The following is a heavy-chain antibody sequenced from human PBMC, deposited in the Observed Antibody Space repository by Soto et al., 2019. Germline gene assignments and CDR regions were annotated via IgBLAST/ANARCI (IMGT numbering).Heavy chain of an antibody. CDR1: GYTFNSYG. J-gene: IGHJ4*02. Sequence: QVQLVQSGDEVKKPGASVKVSCKASGYTFNSYGISWVRQAPGQGLEWMGWISAYNGNTNYAQKVQGRVTMTTDTXXSTAYMELRSLRSDDTAVYYCARGDIVVVIAAFDYWGQGTLVTVSS. CDR2: ISAYNGNT. V-gene: IGHV1-18*01. CDR3: ARGDIVVVIAAFDY. D-gene: IGHD2-15*01.